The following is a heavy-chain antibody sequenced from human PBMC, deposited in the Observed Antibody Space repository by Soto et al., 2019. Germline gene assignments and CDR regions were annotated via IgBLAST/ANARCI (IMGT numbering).Heavy chain of an antibody. J-gene: IGHJ6*02. Sequence: QVQLVESGGGVVQPGRSLRLSCAASGFTFSSYGMHWVRQAPGKGLEWVAVISYDGSNKYYADSVKGRFTISRDNSKNTLYLQMNSLRADETAVYYCAKDRRPNYYYGMDVWGQGTTVTVSS. CDR1: GFTFSSYG. V-gene: IGHV3-30*18. CDR3: AKDRRPNYYYGMDV. D-gene: IGHD6-25*01. CDR2: ISYDGSNK.